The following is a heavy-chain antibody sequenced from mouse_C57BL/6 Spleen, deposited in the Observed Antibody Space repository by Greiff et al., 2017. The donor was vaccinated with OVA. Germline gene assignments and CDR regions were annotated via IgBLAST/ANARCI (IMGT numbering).Heavy chain of an antibody. Sequence: VQLQQSGPELVKPGASVKISCKASGYSFTGYYMHWVKQSHGNILDWIGYIYPYNGVSSYNQKFKGKATLTVDKYSSKAYMELRSLTYEDSAVSYCARPGGGYSLDIDYWGQGTTLTVSS. D-gene: IGHD2-3*01. V-gene: IGHV1-31*01. CDR2: IYPYNGVS. CDR1: GYSFTGYY. CDR3: ARPGGGYSLDIDY. J-gene: IGHJ2*01.